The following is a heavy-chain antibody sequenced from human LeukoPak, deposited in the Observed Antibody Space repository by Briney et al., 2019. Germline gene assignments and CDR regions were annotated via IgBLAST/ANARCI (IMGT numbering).Heavy chain of an antibody. CDR2: IYSGGST. J-gene: IGHJ4*02. CDR3: ARANCGGDCFPYYFDY. CDR1: EFTVSSNY. Sequence: GGSLRLSCAASEFTVSSNYMSWVRQDPGKGLVWGSVIYSGGSTYYADSVKGRFTISRDNSKNTLYLQMNSLRAEDTAVYYCARANCGGDCFPYYFDYWGQGTLVTVSS. V-gene: IGHV3-66*01. D-gene: IGHD2-21*02.